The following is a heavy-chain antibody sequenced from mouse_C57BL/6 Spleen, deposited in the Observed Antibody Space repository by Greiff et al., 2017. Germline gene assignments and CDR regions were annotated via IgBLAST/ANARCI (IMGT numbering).Heavy chain of an antibody. V-gene: IGHV14-2*01. CDR3: ASAYYSNYGYAMDY. Sequence: EVKLMESGAELVKPGASVKLSCTASGFNIKDYYMHWVKQRTEQGLEWIGRIDPEDGETKYAPKFQGKATITADTSSNTAYLQLSSLTSEDTAVYYCASAYYSNYGYAMDYWGQGTSVTVSS. CDR1: GFNIKDYY. CDR2: IDPEDGET. D-gene: IGHD2-5*01. J-gene: IGHJ4*01.